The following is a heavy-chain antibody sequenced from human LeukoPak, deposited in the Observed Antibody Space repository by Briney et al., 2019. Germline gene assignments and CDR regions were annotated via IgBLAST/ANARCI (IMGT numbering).Heavy chain of an antibody. Sequence: PSVTLSLTCTVPGGSISPYYWTWIRQSPGKALEWIGYIYYSGRSSNNLSLKSRVTMSVDTSKNQFSLQLSSVTAEDTAVYYCARDGNPWNLDVWGRGTLVSVSS. CDR2: IYYSGRS. CDR1: GGSISPYY. D-gene: IGHD1-14*01. V-gene: IGHV4-59*01. J-gene: IGHJ2*01. CDR3: ARDGNPWNLDV.